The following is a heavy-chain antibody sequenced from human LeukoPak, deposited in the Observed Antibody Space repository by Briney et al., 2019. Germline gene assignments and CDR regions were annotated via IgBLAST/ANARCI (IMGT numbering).Heavy chain of an antibody. D-gene: IGHD2/OR15-2a*01. CDR3: ARGSEYPSYYYYYGMDV. V-gene: IGHV4-30-2*01. CDR2: IYHSGST. J-gene: IGHJ6*02. CDR1: GGSISSGGYS. Sequence: PSETLSLTCAVSGGSISSGGYSWSWIRQPPGKGLEWIGYIYHSGSTYYNPSLKSRVTISVDRSKNQFSLKLSSVTAADTAVYYCARGSEYPSYYYYYGMDVWGQGTTVTVSS.